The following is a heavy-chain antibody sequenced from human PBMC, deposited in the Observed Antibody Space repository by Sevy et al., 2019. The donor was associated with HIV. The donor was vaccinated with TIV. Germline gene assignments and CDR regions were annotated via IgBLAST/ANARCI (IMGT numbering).Heavy chain of an antibody. D-gene: IGHD3-10*01. J-gene: IGHJ4*02. CDR2: INPNSGAT. V-gene: IGHV1-2*02. CDR1: GYTFTDYY. CDR3: VGYAKFGYGSLLDY. Sequence: ASVKVSCKASGYTFTDYYMHWVRQAPGQGLEWMGWINPNSGATADAPTLQDRVTVTRDTSVSTAYMELTRLRSDDTVVYYCVGYAKFGYGSLLDYWGQGTLVTVSS.